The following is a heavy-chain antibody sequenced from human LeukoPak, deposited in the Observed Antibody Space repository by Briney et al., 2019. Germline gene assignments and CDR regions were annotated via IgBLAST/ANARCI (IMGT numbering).Heavy chain of an antibody. CDR2: INSDGSST. CDR3: ATGQGHGMDV. V-gene: IGHV3-74*01. J-gene: IGHJ6*02. D-gene: IGHD1-14*01. CDR1: GFTFSSYW. Sequence: GSLRLSCAASGFTFSSYWTHWVRQAPGKGLVWVSRINSDGSSTSYADSVKGRFTISRDNAKNTLYLQMNTLRVEDTAVYYCATGQGHGMDVWGQGTTVTVSS.